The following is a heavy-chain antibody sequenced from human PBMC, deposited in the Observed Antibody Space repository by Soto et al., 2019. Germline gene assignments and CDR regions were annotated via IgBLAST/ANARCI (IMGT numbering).Heavy chain of an antibody. CDR2: INHSGST. CDR3: AIIRYYYMDV. D-gene: IGHD3-10*01. V-gene: IGHV4-34*01. CDR1: GGSFSGYY. Sequence: SETLSLTCAVYGGSFSGYYWSLIRQPPGKGLEWIGEINHSGSTNYNPSLKSRVTISVDTSKNQFSLKLSSVTAADTAVYYCAIIRYYYMDVWGKGTTVTVSS. J-gene: IGHJ6*03.